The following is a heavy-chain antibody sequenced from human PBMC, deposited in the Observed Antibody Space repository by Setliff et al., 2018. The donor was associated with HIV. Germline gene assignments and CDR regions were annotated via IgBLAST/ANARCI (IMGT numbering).Heavy chain of an antibody. CDR3: AKDYYDFVWGSSLAY. Sequence: GGSLRLSCAASGFTFNTYAMSWVRQAPGKGLEWVSAISGSGGSTYYADSVKGRFTISRDNSKTTLYLQMNSLRAEDTAVYYCAKDYYDFVWGSSLAYWGQGTLVTVSS. V-gene: IGHV3-23*01. CDR1: GFTFNTYA. D-gene: IGHD3-16*01. CDR2: ISGSGGST. J-gene: IGHJ4*02.